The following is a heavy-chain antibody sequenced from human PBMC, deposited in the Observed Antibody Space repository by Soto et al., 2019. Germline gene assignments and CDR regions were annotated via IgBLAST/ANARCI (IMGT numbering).Heavy chain of an antibody. Sequence: SETLSLTCTVSGGSISSGDYYWSWIRQPPGKGLEWVGYIYYSGSTYYNPSLKSRVTISVDTSKNQFSLKLSSVTAADTAVYYCARAVDVFSFDYWGQGTLVTVSS. V-gene: IGHV4-30-4*01. CDR1: GGSISSGDYY. CDR3: ARAVDVFSFDY. J-gene: IGHJ4*02. CDR2: IYYSGST. D-gene: IGHD3-16*01.